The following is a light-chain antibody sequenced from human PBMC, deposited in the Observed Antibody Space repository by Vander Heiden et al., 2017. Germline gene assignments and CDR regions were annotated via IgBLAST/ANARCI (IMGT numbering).Light chain of an antibody. CDR3: AGWDDSVSGPVV. CDR1: ISNVGNNS. V-gene: IGLV1-47*01. Sequence: QSVLTQPPSASGTPGQRVTISCSGSISNVGNNSVYWYQQVPGTAPKLLIYRKDQRPSGVSDRGSGSKSGHFAYLDIRWLRSEDEANYFCAGWDDSVSGPVVVGGGTKVAVL. CDR2: RKD. J-gene: IGLJ2*01.